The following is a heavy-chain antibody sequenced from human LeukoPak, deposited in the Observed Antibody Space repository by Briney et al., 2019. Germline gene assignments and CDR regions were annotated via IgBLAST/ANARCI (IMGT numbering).Heavy chain of an antibody. CDR3: ARDWPLRVPMDI. V-gene: IGHV3-53*01. CDR2: IYSGGST. Sequence: GGSLRLSCAASGFTVSSNYMSWVRQAPGKGLEWVSVIYSGGSTYYADSVKGRFTISRDNSKNTLYLQMNSLRAEDTAVYYCARDWPLRVPMDIWGQGTMVTVSS. J-gene: IGHJ3*02. CDR1: GFTVSSNY. D-gene: IGHD5/OR15-5a*01.